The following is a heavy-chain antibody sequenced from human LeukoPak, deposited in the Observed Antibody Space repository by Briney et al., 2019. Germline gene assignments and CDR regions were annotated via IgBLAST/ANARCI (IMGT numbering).Heavy chain of an antibody. Sequence: SETLSLTCTVSGGSISSYYWSWIRQPPGKGLEWIGYIYYSGSTNYNPSLKSRVTISVDTSKNQFSLKLSSVTAADTAVYYCGGGGGGSSGSYSDYYYYYYGMDVWGQGTTVTVSS. CDR1: GGSISSYY. CDR2: IYYSGST. CDR3: GGGGGGSSGSYSDYYYYYYGMDV. J-gene: IGHJ6*02. D-gene: IGHD3-10*01. V-gene: IGHV4-59*01.